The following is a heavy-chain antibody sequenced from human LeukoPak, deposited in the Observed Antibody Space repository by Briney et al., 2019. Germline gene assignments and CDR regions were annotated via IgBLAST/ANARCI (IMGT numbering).Heavy chain of an antibody. Sequence: SETLSLTCTVSGGSISSGGYYWSWIRQHPGKGLEWIGYIYYSGSTYYNPSLKSRVTISVDTSKNQFSLKLSSVTAADTAVYYCARLRDGYTPDYWGQGTLVTASS. CDR3: ARLRDGYTPDY. CDR2: IYYSGST. J-gene: IGHJ4*02. V-gene: IGHV4-31*03. CDR1: GGSISSGGYY. D-gene: IGHD5-24*01.